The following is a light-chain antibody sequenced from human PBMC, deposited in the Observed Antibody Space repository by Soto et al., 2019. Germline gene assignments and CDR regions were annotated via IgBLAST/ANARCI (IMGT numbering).Light chain of an antibody. J-gene: IGKJ5*01. CDR1: QSLVHIDGIAY. CDR2: KVS. V-gene: IGKV2-30*02. CDR3: MQGTHWPIT. Sequence: DIVMTQSPLSLPFTPGEPSSISCRSNQSLVHIDGIAYFSWFQQRPGRSPRRLIYKVSNRDSGVPARFSGSGSGTDFALKISRVEAEDVGVYYCMQGTHWPITFGQGTRLRL.